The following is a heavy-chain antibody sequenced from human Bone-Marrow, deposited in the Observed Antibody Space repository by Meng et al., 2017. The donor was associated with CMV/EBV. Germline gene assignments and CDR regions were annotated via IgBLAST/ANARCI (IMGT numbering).Heavy chain of an antibody. CDR2: ISSSGNYI. Sequence: GGSLRLSCAASGFTFSTYNMNWVRQAPGKGLEWVSSISSSGNYIYYADSVKGRFTISRDNAKNSLYLRMNNLRAEDTAVYYCARDKTHRSNYYDSGGIVWGQGALVTVSS. CDR3: ARDKTHRSNYYDSGGIV. CDR1: GFTFSTYN. J-gene: IGHJ4*02. D-gene: IGHD3-22*01. V-gene: IGHV3-21*01.